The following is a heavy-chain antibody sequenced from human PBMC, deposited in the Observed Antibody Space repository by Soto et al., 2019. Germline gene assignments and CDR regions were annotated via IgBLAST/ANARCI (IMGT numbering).Heavy chain of an antibody. V-gene: IGHV4-34*01. J-gene: IGHJ6*02. Sequence: QVQLQQWGAGLLKPSETLSLTCAVYGGSFSSYYWNWIRQPPGKGLEWIGEINHSGSTNYKPSLNSRVTISVDTSKKQFSLKLSSVTAADTAVYYCAGGRGVRGTVIATYYSYGVDVWGQGTTVTVSS. CDR2: INHSGST. CDR3: AGGRGVRGTVIATYYSYGVDV. CDR1: GGSFSSYY. D-gene: IGHD3-10*01.